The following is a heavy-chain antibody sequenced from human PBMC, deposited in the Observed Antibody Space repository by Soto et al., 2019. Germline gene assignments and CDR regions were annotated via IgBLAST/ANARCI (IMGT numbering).Heavy chain of an antibody. CDR2: FDPEDGET. D-gene: IGHD2-15*01. CDR1: GYTLTEFS. Sequence: ASVKVSCKVSGYTLTEFSMHWVRQAPGKGLEWMGGFDPEDGETIYAQKFQGRVTMTEDTSTDTAYMELSSLRSEDTAVYYCATGIVVVVAATNFDYWGQGTLVTVSS. CDR3: ATGIVVVVAATNFDY. V-gene: IGHV1-24*01. J-gene: IGHJ4*02.